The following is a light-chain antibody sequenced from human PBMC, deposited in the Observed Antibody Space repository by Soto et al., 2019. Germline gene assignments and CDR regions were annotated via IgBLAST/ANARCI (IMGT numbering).Light chain of an antibody. CDR3: QQYRSYSWT. J-gene: IGKJ1*01. Sequence: DIQMTQSPSTLSASVGDRVTITCRASQSIDSWLAWYQQKPGRAPKLLIYQASSLESGVPSRFSGSGSGTDFTLTISSLQPDDFATYYCQQYRSYSWTFGQGSKVEIK. V-gene: IGKV1-5*03. CDR1: QSIDSW. CDR2: QAS.